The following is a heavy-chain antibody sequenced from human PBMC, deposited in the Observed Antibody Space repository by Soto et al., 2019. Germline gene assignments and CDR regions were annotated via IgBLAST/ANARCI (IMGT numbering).Heavy chain of an antibody. D-gene: IGHD3-22*01. J-gene: IGHJ4*02. CDR3: ARDIDYYDSSGYQDY. V-gene: IGHV3-48*03. CDR2: ISTSGKTI. Sequence: GGSLRLSCAASGFTFSSYEMNWVRQAPGKGLEWVSYISTSGKTIHYGDSVKGRFTISRDNAKNSLYLQMDSLRAEDTAVYYCARDIDYYDSSGYQDYWDQGTLVTVSS. CDR1: GFTFSSYE.